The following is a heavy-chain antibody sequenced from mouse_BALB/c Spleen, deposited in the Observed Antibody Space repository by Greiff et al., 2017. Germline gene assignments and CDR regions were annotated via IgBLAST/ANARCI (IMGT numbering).Heavy chain of an antibody. CDR1: GFTFSSYT. CDR3: ARWDYGSSFDY. Sequence: EVQVVESGGGLVQPGGSLKLSCAASGFTFSSYTMSWVRQTPEKRLEWVAYISNGGGSTYYPDTVKGRFTISRDNAKNTLYLQMSSLKSEDTAMYYCARWDYGSSFDYWGQGTTLTVSS. V-gene: IGHV5-12-2*01. CDR2: ISNGGGST. D-gene: IGHD1-1*01. J-gene: IGHJ2*01.